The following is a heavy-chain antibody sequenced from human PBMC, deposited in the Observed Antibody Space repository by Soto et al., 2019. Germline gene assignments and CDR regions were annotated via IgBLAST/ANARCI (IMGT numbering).Heavy chain of an antibody. CDR1: GGSISSSNYY. J-gene: IGHJ4*02. D-gene: IGHD6-19*01. CDR2: IYYSGST. V-gene: IGHV4-39*01. CDR3: ARLHRIAVAGLDY. Sequence: SETLSLTCTVSGGSISSSNYYWGWIRQPPGKGLEWIGSIYYSGSTYYNPSLKSRVTISVDTSKNQFSLQLSSVTATDTGVYYCARLHRIAVAGLDYWGQGGLVTVSS.